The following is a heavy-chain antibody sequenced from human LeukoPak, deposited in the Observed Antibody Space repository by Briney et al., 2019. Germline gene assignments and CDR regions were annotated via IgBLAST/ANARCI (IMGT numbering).Heavy chain of an antibody. V-gene: IGHV4-39*07. Sequence: PSETLSLTCTVSGGSISSSSYYWGWIRQPPGKGLEWIGSIYYSGSTYYNPSLKNRVTIPVDTSKNQFSLKLSSVTAADTAVYYCARVLARRAYYSNFNYYYYMDVWGKGTTVTVSS. CDR1: GGSISSSSYY. CDR3: ARVLARRAYYSNFNYYYYMDV. D-gene: IGHD2/OR15-2a*01. J-gene: IGHJ6*03. CDR2: IYYSGST.